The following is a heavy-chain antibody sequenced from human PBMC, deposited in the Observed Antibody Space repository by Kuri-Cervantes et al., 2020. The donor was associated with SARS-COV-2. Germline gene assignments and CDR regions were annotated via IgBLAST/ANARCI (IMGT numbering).Heavy chain of an antibody. CDR1: GFTFSSYW. CDR3: ARGGDRTFAGDYYYYMDV. J-gene: IGHJ6*03. Sequence: GESLKISCAASGFTFSSYWMSWVHQAPGKGLEWVANIKQDGSEKYYVDSVKGRFTISRDNAKNSLYLQMNSLRAEDTAVYYCARGGDRTFAGDYYYYMDVWGKGTMVTVSS. CDR2: IKQDGSEK. D-gene: IGHD3-10*01. V-gene: IGHV3-7*01.